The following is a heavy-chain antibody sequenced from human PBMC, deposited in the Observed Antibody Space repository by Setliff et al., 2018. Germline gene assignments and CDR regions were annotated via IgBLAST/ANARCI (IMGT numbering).Heavy chain of an antibody. J-gene: IGHJ4*02. V-gene: IGHV4-59*08. CDR3: ARQPTGTYQWTFDS. D-gene: IGHD1-26*01. Sequence: PSETLSLTCTVYGGSFSNYYWSWIRQPPGKGLEWIGTAHQSGTTFYNPSLKGRVTMSVDTSKSQFSLKLNSVTATDTAVYYCARQPTGTYQWTFDSWGQGTLVTVSS. CDR1: GGSFSNYY. CDR2: AHQSGTT.